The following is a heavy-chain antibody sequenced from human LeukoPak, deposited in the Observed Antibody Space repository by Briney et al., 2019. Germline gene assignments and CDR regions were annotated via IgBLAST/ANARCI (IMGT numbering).Heavy chain of an antibody. D-gene: IGHD2-21*01. CDR3: AKDVVPKSRPHYYYYGMDV. CDR1: GFTVSSYG. Sequence: PGRSLRLSCAASGFTVSSYGMHWVRQAPGKGREWVAVISFDGSNKYYADSVKGRFTISRDNSKNTLYLQMNSLRAEDTAVYYCAKDVVPKSRPHYYYYGMDVWGKGTTVTVSS. CDR2: ISFDGSNK. V-gene: IGHV3-30*18. J-gene: IGHJ6*04.